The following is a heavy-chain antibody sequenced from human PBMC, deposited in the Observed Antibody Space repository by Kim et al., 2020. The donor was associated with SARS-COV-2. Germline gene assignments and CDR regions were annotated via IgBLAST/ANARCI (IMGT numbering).Heavy chain of an antibody. CDR1: GFTFDDYA. V-gene: IGHV3-9*01. Sequence: GGSLRLSCAASGFTFDDYAMHWVRQAPGKGLEWVSGISWNSGSIGYADSVKGRFTISRDNAKNSLYLQMNSLRAEDTALYYCAKDLGPAAGTDNWFDPWGQGTLVTVSS. CDR3: AKDLGPAAGTDNWFDP. J-gene: IGHJ5*02. D-gene: IGHD6-13*01. CDR2: ISWNSGSI.